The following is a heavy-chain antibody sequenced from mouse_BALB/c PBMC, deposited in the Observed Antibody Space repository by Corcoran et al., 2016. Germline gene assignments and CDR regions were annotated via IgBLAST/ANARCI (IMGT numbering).Heavy chain of an antibody. J-gene: IGHJ1*01. CDR2: IDPANGNT. CDR1: GFNIKDTY. Sequence: EVQLQQSGAELVKPGASVKLSCTASGFNIKDTYMHWVKQRPEQGLEWIGRIDPANGNTKYDPKFQGKATITADTSSNTAYLQLSSLTSEDTAVYYRARWDWYFDVWCAGTTVTVSS. V-gene: IGHV14-3*02. CDR3: ARWDWYFDV.